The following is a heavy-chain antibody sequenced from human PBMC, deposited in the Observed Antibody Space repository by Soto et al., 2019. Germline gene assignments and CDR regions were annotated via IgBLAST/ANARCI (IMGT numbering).Heavy chain of an antibody. V-gene: IGHV1-2*04. CDR3: ARWAGGYSYGYDY. Sequence: ASVKVSCKASGYTFTGYYMHWVRQAPGQGLEWVGWINPNSGGTNYAQKFQGWVTMTRDTSISTAYMELSRLRSDDTAVYYCARWAGGYSYGYDYWGQGTLVTVSS. CDR2: INPNSGGT. CDR1: GYTFTGYY. J-gene: IGHJ4*02. D-gene: IGHD5-18*01.